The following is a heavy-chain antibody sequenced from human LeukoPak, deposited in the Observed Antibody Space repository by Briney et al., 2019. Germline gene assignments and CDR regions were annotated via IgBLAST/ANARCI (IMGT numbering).Heavy chain of an antibody. CDR2: INGDGSRA. Sequence: GGSLRLSCAASGFTFSSYWIHWVRQAPGKGLVWVSRINGDGSRATYADSVKGRFTISRDNAKNTLYLQMNSLRAEDTAVYYCATRYYDFWSGYPGAQDWFDPWGQGTLVTVSS. J-gene: IGHJ5*02. D-gene: IGHD3-3*01. V-gene: IGHV3-74*03. CDR1: GFTFSSYW. CDR3: ATRYYDFWSGYPGAQDWFDP.